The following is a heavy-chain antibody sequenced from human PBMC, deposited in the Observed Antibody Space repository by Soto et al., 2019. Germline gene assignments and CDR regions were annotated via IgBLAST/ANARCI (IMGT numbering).Heavy chain of an antibody. CDR3: ARHVDYDSSGYYYPLFDY. V-gene: IGHV4-59*08. CDR2: IYYSGST. Sequence: SDSRSLTSTVAGGSSSGYVWSGIRQPTGKGLEWIGYIYYSGSTNYNPSLKGRVTISVDTSKNQFSLKLSSVTAADTAVYYCARHVDYDSSGYYYPLFDYWCQGTLVPVPQ. D-gene: IGHD3-22*01. CDR1: GGSSSGYV. J-gene: IGHJ4*02.